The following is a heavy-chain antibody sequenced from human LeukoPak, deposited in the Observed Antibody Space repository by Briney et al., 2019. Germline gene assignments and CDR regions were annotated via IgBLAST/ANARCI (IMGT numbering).Heavy chain of an antibody. D-gene: IGHD6-25*01. V-gene: IGHV3-48*01. CDR2: IGTSSTTI. CDR3: ARFAAGGSYYYYMDV. CDR1: GFTFSSYT. J-gene: IGHJ6*03. Sequence: GGSLRLSCAASGFTFSSYTMNWVRQPTGKGLEWVSNIGTSSTTIYYADSVKGRFTISRDNAKNSLYLQMNSLRADDTAVYYCARFAAGGSYYYYMDVWGKGTTVTVSS.